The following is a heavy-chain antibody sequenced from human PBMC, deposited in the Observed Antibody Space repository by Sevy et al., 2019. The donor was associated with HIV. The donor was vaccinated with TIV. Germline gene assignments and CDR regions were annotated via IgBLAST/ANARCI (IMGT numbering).Heavy chain of an antibody. CDR3: ARGSPFSDGAHFDY. D-gene: IGHD1-26*01. J-gene: IGHJ4*02. V-gene: IGHV5-51*01. CDR2: IYPGDSDT. CDR1: GYSFPTYW. Sequence: GESRKISCKTSGYSFPTYWIGWVRQMPGKGLEWMEIIYPGDSDTRYSPSFQGQVTISADKSISTAYLQWSRLWASDTAMFYCARGSPFSDGAHFDYWGQGTLVTVSS.